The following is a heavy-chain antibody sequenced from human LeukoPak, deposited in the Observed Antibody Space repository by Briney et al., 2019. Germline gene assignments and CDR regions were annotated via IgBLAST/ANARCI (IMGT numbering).Heavy chain of an antibody. Sequence: PSETLSLTCTVSGYSISIGYYWAWIRQPPGQGLEWIGNIYHSGTTYYNPSLKSRVTISVDTSKNQFSLRLSSVNAADTAVYYCARQTGSGLFILPGGQGTLVTVSS. CDR2: IYHSGTT. V-gene: IGHV4-38-2*02. D-gene: IGHD3/OR15-3a*01. CDR3: ARQTGSGLFILP. J-gene: IGHJ4*02. CDR1: GYSISIGYY.